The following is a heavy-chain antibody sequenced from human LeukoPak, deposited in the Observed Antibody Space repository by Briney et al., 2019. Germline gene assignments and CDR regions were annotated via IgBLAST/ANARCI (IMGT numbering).Heavy chain of an antibody. V-gene: IGHV1-24*01. Sequence: ASVKVSCKVSGYTLTELCMHWVRQAPGKGLEWMGGFDPEDGETIYAQKFQGRVTMTEDTSTDTAYMELSSLRSEDTAVYYCATGPPYSSGWYFIFTFDYWGQGTLVTVSS. CDR2: FDPEDGET. CDR3: ATGPPYSSGWYFIFTFDY. J-gene: IGHJ4*02. CDR1: GYTLTELC. D-gene: IGHD6-19*01.